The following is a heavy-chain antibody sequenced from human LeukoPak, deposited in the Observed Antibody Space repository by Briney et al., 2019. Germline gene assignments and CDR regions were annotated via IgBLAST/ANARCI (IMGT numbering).Heavy chain of an antibody. CDR2: ITVSGGNT. D-gene: IGHD4-17*01. V-gene: IGHV3-23*01. CDR3: TKRSSTVTPKTYYFDY. Sequence: GGSLTLSCPASGFTFSSNGMSWVRQAPGKGLEWVASITVSGGNTYYADSVKGRFTISRDNSKKTLYLKMNSLRADDTAVYYCTKRSSTVTPKTYYFDYWGQGTLVTVSS. J-gene: IGHJ4*02. CDR1: GFTFSSNG.